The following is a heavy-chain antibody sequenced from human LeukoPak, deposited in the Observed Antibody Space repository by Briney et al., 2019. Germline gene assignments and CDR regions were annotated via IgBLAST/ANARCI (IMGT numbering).Heavy chain of an antibody. V-gene: IGHV3-30*04. Sequence: PGRSLRLSCVGSGFTFSTHAIHWVRQTPGKGLEWVAVMSYDGSKTFYADSVKGRFTISRDNAKNSLYLQMNSLRAEDTAVYYCARKRGSGISDYWGQGTLVTVSS. CDR1: GFTFSTHA. D-gene: IGHD3-10*01. CDR3: ARKRGSGISDY. CDR2: MSYDGSKT. J-gene: IGHJ4*02.